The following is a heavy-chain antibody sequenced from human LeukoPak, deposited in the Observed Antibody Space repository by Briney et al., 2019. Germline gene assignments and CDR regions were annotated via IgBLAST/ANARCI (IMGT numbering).Heavy chain of an antibody. CDR1: GYSISSGYY. J-gene: IGHJ5*02. CDR2: IYHSGSA. CDR3: ARVITGGGYDSSP. Sequence: PSETLSLTCTVSGYSISSGYYWGWIRQPPGKGLEWIGSIYHSGSAHYNPSLKSRVTIFVDTSKNQFSLKLSSVTAADTAVYYCARVITGGGYDSSPWGQGTLVTVSS. D-gene: IGHD5-12*01. V-gene: IGHV4-38-2*02.